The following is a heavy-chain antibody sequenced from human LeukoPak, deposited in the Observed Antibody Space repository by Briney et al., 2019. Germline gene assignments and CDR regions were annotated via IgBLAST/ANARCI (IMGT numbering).Heavy chain of an antibody. D-gene: IGHD1-26*01. Sequence: NPSETLSLTCGVSGGSIRSTNWWSWVRQPPGQGLEWIGEISLSGQTNFNPSLNGRVTMSLDESRNQLSLKLTSVTAAATAIYYCSRESGAFCPFGYWGQGTLVIVPP. CDR2: ISLSGQT. J-gene: IGHJ4*02. CDR3: SRESGAFCPFGY. CDR1: GGSIRSTNW. V-gene: IGHV4/OR15-8*02.